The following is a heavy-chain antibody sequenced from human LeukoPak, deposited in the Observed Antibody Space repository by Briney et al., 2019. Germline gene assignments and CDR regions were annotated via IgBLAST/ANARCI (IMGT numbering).Heavy chain of an antibody. CDR1: GYTFIDYY. Sequence: ASVKVSCKASGYTFIDYYIHWVRQAPGQGLEWMGGIIPIFGTANYAQKFQGRVTITADESTSTAYMELSSLRSEDTAVYYCNYGSGSYGIDYWGQGTLVTVSS. D-gene: IGHD3-10*01. CDR2: IIPIFGTA. CDR3: NYGSGSYGIDY. J-gene: IGHJ4*02. V-gene: IGHV1-69*13.